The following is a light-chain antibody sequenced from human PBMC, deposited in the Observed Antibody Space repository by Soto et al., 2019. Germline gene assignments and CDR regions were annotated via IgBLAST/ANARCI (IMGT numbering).Light chain of an antibody. Sequence: SSELTPPPSVSVSPGQTASITCSGDKLGDKYACWYQQKPGQSPVLVIYQDSKRPSGIPERFSGSNSGNTATLTISGTQAMDEADYYCQAWDSSVVFGGGTKLTVL. CDR2: QDS. V-gene: IGLV3-1*01. CDR3: QAWDSSVV. CDR1: KLGDKY. J-gene: IGLJ2*01.